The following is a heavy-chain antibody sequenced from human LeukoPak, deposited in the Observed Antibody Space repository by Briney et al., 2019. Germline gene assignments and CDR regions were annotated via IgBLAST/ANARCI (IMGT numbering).Heavy chain of an antibody. V-gene: IGHV4-30-2*01. J-gene: IGHJ4*02. CDR3: ASGGYSYGYFDY. Sequence: PSETLSLTCAVSGGSISSGGYSWSWIRQPPGKGLEWIGYIYHSGSTYYNPPLKSRVTISVDRSKNQFSLKLSSVTAADTAVYYCASGGYSYGYFDYWGQGTLVTVSS. CDR1: GGSISSGGYS. D-gene: IGHD5-18*01. CDR2: IYHSGST.